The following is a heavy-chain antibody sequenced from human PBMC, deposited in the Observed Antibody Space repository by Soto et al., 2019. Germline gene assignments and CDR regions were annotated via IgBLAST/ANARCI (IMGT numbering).Heavy chain of an antibody. CDR2: IRSKVYGETT. V-gene: IGHV3-49*04. D-gene: IGHD2-2*01. J-gene: IGHJ6*02. Sequence: QSGGSLRLCCAASGFTFSYYSMNGVRQAPGKGLEWVGFIRSKVYGETTEYAASVKGRFTFSRDDSGSIAYLQMTSLKAEDTAVYYCTTAAVTSRYYFYTLDVWGQGTTVTVSS. CDR1: GFTFSYYS. CDR3: TTAAVTSRYYFYTLDV.